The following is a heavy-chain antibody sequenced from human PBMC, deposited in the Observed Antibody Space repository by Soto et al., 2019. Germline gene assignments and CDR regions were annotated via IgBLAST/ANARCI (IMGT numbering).Heavy chain of an antibody. V-gene: IGHV3-23*01. CDR2: ISGSGGST. D-gene: IGHD6-13*01. CDR1: GFTFSSYA. J-gene: IGHJ4*02. Sequence: PGGSLRLSCAASGFTFSSYAMSWVRQAPGKGLEWVSAISGSGGSTYYADSVKGRFTISRDNSKNTLYLQMNSLRAEDTAVYYCARAGISQAAAGSLDCCPIDSWGQGTLVTVSS. CDR3: ARAGISQAAAGSLDCCPIDS.